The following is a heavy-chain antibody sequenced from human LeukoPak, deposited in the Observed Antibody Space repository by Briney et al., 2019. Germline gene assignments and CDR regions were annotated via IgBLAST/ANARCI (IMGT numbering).Heavy chain of an antibody. CDR3: ARVGSGWYDFDY. CDR1: GFTVSSNY. Sequence: GGSLRLSCAASGFTVSSNYMSWVRQAPGKGLEWVSVIYNGSSSTYYTDSVKGRFTISRHNSKNTLYLRMNSLRAEDTAVYYCARVGSGWYDFDYWGQGTLVTVSS. V-gene: IGHV3-53*04. CDR2: IYNGSSST. D-gene: IGHD6-19*01. J-gene: IGHJ4*02.